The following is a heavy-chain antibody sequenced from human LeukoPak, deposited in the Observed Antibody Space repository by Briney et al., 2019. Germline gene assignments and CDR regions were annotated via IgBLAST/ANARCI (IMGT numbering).Heavy chain of an antibody. V-gene: IGHV4-39*01. CDR2: IYYSGST. J-gene: IGHJ5*02. CDR3: ARAAGITIFGVVIPNWFDP. Sequence: SETLSLTCTVSGGSISSSSYYWGWIRQPPGKGLEWIGSIYYSGSTYYNPSLKSRVTISVDTSKNQFSLKLSSVTAADTAVYYCARAAGITIFGVVIPNWFDPWGQGTLVTVSS. CDR1: GGSISSSSYY. D-gene: IGHD3-3*01.